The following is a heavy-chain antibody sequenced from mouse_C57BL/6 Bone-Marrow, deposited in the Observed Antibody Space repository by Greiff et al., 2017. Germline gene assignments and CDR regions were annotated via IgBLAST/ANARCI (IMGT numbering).Heavy chain of an antibody. J-gene: IGHJ3*01. CDR1: GYTFTDYY. Sequence: VQLKESGPVLVKPGASVKMSCKASGYTFTDYYMNWVKQSHGKSLEWIGVINPYNGGTSYNQKFKGKATLTVDKSSSTAYIELNSLTSEDSAVYYCARVSRDYYGSRSWFAYWGQGTLVTVSA. V-gene: IGHV1-19*01. CDR3: ARVSRDYYGSRSWFAY. CDR2: INPYNGGT. D-gene: IGHD1-1*01.